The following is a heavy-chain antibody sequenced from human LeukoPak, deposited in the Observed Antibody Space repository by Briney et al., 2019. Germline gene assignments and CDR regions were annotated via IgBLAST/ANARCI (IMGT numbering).Heavy chain of an antibody. CDR3: AREADTAMGD. Sequence: GGSLRLSCAASGFTLSSNYMSWVRQAPGKGLEWVSVIYSGGRISYADAVTGRFTISRDNSKNTLDLQMNSLRAEDTAVYYCAREADTAMGDWGQGTLVTASS. D-gene: IGHD5-18*01. CDR1: GFTLSSNY. J-gene: IGHJ4*02. CDR2: IYSGGRI. V-gene: IGHV3-53*01.